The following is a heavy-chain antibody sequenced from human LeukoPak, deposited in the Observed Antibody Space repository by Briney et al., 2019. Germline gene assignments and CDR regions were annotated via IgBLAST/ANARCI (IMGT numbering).Heavy chain of an antibody. V-gene: IGHV3-21*01. CDR3: ARSAYCSGGSCYSRPRTNWFDP. D-gene: IGHD2-15*01. CDR2: ISSGSRYI. Sequence: GGSLRLSCAASGFTFSSYSMNCVRLAPGKGLEWVSSISSGSRYISYADSVKGRFTISRDNAKNSLYLQMNSLRAEDKAVYYCARSAYCSGGSCYSRPRTNWFDPWGQGTLVTVSS. J-gene: IGHJ5*02. CDR1: GFTFSSYS.